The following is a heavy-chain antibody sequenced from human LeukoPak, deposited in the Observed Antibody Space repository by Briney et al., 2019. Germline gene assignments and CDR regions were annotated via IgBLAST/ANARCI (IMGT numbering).Heavy chain of an antibody. D-gene: IGHD3-22*01. CDR3: ARGMYYYDSSGYYY. V-gene: IGHV3-66*01. J-gene: IGHJ4*02. CDR2: IYSGGST. CDR1: GFTVSSNY. Sequence: GGSLRLSCAASGFTVSSNYMSWVRQAPGKGLEWVSVIYSGGSTYYADSVKGRFAISRDSSKNTLYLQMNSLRAEDTAVYYCARGMYYYDSSGYYYWGQGTLVTVSS.